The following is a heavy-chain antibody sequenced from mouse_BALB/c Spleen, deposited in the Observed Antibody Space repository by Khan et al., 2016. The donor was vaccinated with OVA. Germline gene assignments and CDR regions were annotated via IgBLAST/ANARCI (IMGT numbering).Heavy chain of an antibody. CDR3: ARGGVVVPYWYFDV. J-gene: IGHJ1*01. V-gene: IGHV3-6*02. Sequence: EVQLQESGPGLVKPSQSLSLTCSVTGYSITSGYCWNWIRQFPGNKLEWMGYISYDGSNNYNPSLKNRISITRDTSKNQFFLKLNSVTPEDTATDYCARGGVVVPYWYFDVWGAGTTVTVSS. CDR1: GYSITSGYC. D-gene: IGHD1-1*01. CDR2: ISYDGSN.